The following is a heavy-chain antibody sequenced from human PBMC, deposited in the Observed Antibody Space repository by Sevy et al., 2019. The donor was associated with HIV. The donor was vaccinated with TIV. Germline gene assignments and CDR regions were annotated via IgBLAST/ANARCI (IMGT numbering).Heavy chain of an antibody. D-gene: IGHD2-15*01. V-gene: IGHV3-23*01. CDR1: GFTFSNSA. J-gene: IGHJ3*02. CDR2: ISDSGGRA. CDR3: AKDIVVVVGEAFDI. Sequence: GGSLRLSCAASGFTFSNSAMSWVRQAPGKGLEWVSAISDSGGRAYYAHSVEGRFTISRDKSKNTLYLQMNSLRAEDTAVYYCAKDIVVVVGEAFDIWGQGTMVTVSS.